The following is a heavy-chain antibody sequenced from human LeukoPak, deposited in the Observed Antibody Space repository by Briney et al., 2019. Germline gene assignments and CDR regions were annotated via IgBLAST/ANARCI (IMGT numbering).Heavy chain of an antibody. CDR2: ISSSSSYI. V-gene: IGHV3-21*01. Sequence: PGGSLRLSCAASGFTFSSYSMNWVRQAPGKGLEWVSSISSSSSYIYYADSVKGRFTISRDNAKNSLYLQMNSLRAEDTAVYYCAREIRGHGSGSYWLDPWGQGTLVTVSS. CDR3: AREIRGHGSGSYWLDP. CDR1: GFTFSSYS. D-gene: IGHD3-10*01. J-gene: IGHJ5*02.